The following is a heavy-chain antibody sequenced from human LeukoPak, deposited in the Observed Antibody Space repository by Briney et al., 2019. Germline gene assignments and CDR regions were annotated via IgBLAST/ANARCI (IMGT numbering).Heavy chain of an antibody. CDR3: ATSHGQRYCSGGSCYLYVPCFDP. J-gene: IGHJ5*02. D-gene: IGHD2-15*01. CDR1: GYTFTDYY. CDR2: VDPEDGGT. Sequence: ASVKVSCKVSGYTFTDYYMHWVRQAPGKGLEWMGLVDPEDGGTIYAEKFQGRVTITADTSTDTAYMELSSLRSEDTAVYYCATSHGQRYCSGGSCYLYVPCFDPWGQGTLVTVSS. V-gene: IGHV1-69-2*01.